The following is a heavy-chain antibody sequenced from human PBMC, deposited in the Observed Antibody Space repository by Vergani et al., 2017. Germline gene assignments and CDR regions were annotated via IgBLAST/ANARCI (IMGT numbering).Heavy chain of an antibody. D-gene: IGHD3-10*01. V-gene: IGHV3-23*04. CDR2: ISGSGVSA. CDR1: GFTFSSYS. Sequence: EVQLVESGGGLVKPGGSLRLSCAASGFTFSSYSMNWVRQAPGKGLEWVSGISGSGVSAYYTDSVKGRITISRDNSKNMLFLQMNNLRTEDTAIYYCAKQYFVSGNYLFDYWGQGTLVTVSS. CDR3: AKQYFVSGNYLFDY. J-gene: IGHJ4*02.